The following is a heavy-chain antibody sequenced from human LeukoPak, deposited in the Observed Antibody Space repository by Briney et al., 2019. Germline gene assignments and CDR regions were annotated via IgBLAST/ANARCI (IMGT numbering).Heavy chain of an antibody. J-gene: IGHJ4*02. D-gene: IGHD3-10*01. CDR1: GGSISSSSYY. V-gene: IGHV4-39*07. CDR2: IYYSGST. CDR3: ARVGGITLTMITMVRGVIPSGSFDY. Sequence: PSETLSLTCTVSGGSISSSSYYWGWIRQPPGKGLEWIGSIYYSGSTYYNPSLKSRVTISVNTSKNQFSLKLSSVTAADTAVYYCARVGGITLTMITMVRGVIPSGSFDYWGQGTLVTVSS.